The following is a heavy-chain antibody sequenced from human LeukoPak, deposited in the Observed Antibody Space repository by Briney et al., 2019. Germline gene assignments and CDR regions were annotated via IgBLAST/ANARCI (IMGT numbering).Heavy chain of an antibody. CDR1: GGTFSSYA. CDR2: IIPIFGTA. V-gene: IGHV1-69*13. D-gene: IGHD1-14*01. Sequence: SVKVSCKASGGTFSSYAISWVRQAPGQGLEWMGGIIPIFGTANYAQKFQGRVTITADESTSTAYMELSSLRSEDTAVYYCARDRRRYDYYYYYMDVWGKGTTATVSS. CDR3: ARDRRRYDYYYYYMDV. J-gene: IGHJ6*03.